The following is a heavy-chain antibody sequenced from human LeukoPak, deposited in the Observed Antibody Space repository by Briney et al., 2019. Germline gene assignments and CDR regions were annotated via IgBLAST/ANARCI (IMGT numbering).Heavy chain of an antibody. V-gene: IGHV3-23*01. Sequence: GGSLRLSCAASGFTFSSYAMSWVRQAPGKGLEWVSAISGSGGSTYYADSVKGRFTISRDNSKNTLYLQMNSLRAEDTAVYYCAKVEYYYDSSGYPPSRFDYWGQGTLVTVSS. CDR1: GFTFSSYA. D-gene: IGHD3-22*01. J-gene: IGHJ4*02. CDR2: ISGSGGST. CDR3: AKVEYYYDSSGYPPSRFDY.